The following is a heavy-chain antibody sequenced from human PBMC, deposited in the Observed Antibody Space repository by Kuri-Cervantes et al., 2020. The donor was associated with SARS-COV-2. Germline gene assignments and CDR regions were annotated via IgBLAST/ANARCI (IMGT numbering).Heavy chain of an antibody. CDR1: GYTLTELS. Sequence: ASVKVSCKVSGYTLTELSMHWVRQAPGKGLEWMGGFDPEDGETIYAQKFQGRVTVTEDTSTDTAYMELSSLRSEDTAVYYCATLACQPCHYYYYYMDVWGKGTTVTVSS. CDR3: ATLACQPCHYYYYYMDV. CDR2: FDPEDGET. V-gene: IGHV1-24*01. J-gene: IGHJ6*03.